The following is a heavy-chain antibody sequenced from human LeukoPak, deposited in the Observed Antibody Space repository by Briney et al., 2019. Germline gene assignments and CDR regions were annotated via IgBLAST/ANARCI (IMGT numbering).Heavy chain of an antibody. CDR1: GGSMRSYY. Sequence: SETLSLTCTVSGGSMRSYYWSWIRQPPGKGLEWIGHIYYSGSTNYNPSLKNRVTISVDTSKNQFSLKLSSVTAADTAVYYCARQTVGYNISGRFDPWGQGTRVTVSS. V-gene: IGHV4-59*08. J-gene: IGHJ5*02. CDR2: IYYSGST. D-gene: IGHD2-15*01. CDR3: ARQTVGYNISGRFDP.